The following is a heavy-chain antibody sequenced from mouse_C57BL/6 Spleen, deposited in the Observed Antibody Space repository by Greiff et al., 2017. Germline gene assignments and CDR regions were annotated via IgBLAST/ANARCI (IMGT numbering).Heavy chain of an antibody. D-gene: IGHD2-5*01. CDR3: AREGSNYGDY. CDR1: GYSITSGYY. J-gene: IGHJ2*01. V-gene: IGHV3-6*01. Sequence: EVKLMESGPGLVKPSQSLSLTCSVTGYSITSGYYWNWIRQFPGNKLEWMGYISYDGSNNYNPSLKNRISITRDTSKNQFFLKLNSVTTEDTATYYCAREGSNYGDYWGQGTTLTVSS. CDR2: ISYDGSN.